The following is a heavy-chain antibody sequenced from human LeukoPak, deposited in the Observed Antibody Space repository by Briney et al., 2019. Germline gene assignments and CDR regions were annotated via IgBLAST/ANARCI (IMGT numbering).Heavy chain of an antibody. D-gene: IGHD3-9*01. J-gene: IGHJ4*02. Sequence: GGSLRLSCAASGFTFSTYDMHWVRQAPGKGLEWVTVISYDGISKYYADSVKGRVTISRDNSKNMVHLQMNSLRAEDTAVYYCAKVGKLGTNNDISTGDRGNKYYFDYWGQGTPVTVSS. CDR2: ISYDGISK. V-gene: IGHV3-30*18. CDR1: GFTFSTYD. CDR3: AKVGKLGTNNDISTGDRGNKYYFDY.